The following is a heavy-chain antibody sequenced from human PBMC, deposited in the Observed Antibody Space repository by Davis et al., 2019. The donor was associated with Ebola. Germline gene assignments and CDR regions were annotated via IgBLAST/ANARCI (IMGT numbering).Heavy chain of an antibody. V-gene: IGHV1-69*13. CDR1: GGTFSSYA. CDR2: IIPIFGTA. D-gene: IGHD1-26*01. CDR3: ARGKATKGAFDI. J-gene: IGHJ3*02. Sequence: SVTVSCKASGGTFSSYAISWVRQAPGQGLEWMGGIIPIFGTANYAQKFQGRVTITADESTSTAYMELSSLRSEDTAVYYCARGKATKGAFDIWGQGTMVTVSS.